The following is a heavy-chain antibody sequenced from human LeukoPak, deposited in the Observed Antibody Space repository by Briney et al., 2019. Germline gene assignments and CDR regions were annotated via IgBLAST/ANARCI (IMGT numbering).Heavy chain of an antibody. CDR2: IIPILGIA. D-gene: IGHD3-22*01. Sequence: AASVKVSCKASGGTFSSYAISWVRQAPGQGLEWMGRIIPILGIANYAQKFQGRVTITADKSTSTAYMELSSLRSEDTAVYYCASDDFNYYDSSGYFPRGPFDPWGQGTLVTVSS. CDR1: GGTFSSYA. CDR3: ASDDFNYYDSSGYFPRGPFDP. J-gene: IGHJ5*02. V-gene: IGHV1-69*04.